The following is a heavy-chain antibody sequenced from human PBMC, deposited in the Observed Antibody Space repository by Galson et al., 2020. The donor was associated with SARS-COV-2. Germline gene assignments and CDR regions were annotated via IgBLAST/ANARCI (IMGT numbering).Heavy chain of an antibody. CDR2: IYYSGST. CDR1: GGSISSGGYY. D-gene: IGHD3-22*01. CDR3: ARARITMIVVVDAFDI. Sequence: SETLSLTCTVSGGSISSGGYYWSWIRQHPGKGLEWIGYIYYSGSTYYNPSLKSLVTISVDTSKNQFSLKLSSVTAADTAVYYCARARITMIVVVDAFDIWGHGTMVTVSS. J-gene: IGHJ3*02. V-gene: IGHV4-31*01.